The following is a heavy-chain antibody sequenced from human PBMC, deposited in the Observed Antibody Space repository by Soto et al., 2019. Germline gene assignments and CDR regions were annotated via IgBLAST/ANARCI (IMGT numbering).Heavy chain of an antibody. D-gene: IGHD4-4*01. CDR3: VRGGSNYAS. V-gene: IGHV3-7*01. CDR2: IKPDESEK. CDR1: GLTFNDSW. Sequence: SLRLSCTASGLTFNDSWMTWVRQAPVKGLEWVARIKPDESEKKYADSVKGRFSISRDNAKNSMYLQMGSLRGEDTAVYYCVRGGSNYASWGQGTLVTVSS. J-gene: IGHJ5*02.